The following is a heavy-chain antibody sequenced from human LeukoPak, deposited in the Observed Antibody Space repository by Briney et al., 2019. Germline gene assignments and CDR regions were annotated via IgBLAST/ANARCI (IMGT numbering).Heavy chain of an antibody. CDR2: ISYDGSNK. CDR3: VRAGFDTSGYPFDY. CDR1: GFTFTSYA. D-gene: IGHD3-22*01. Sequence: TGGSLRLSCAASGFTFTSYAMHWVRQAPGKGLGWVAVISYDGSNKYYVDSVKGRFTISRDNSKSTLYLQMSSLRAEDTAVYYCVRAGFDTSGYPFDYWGQGSLVTVSS. J-gene: IGHJ4*02. V-gene: IGHV3-30-3*01.